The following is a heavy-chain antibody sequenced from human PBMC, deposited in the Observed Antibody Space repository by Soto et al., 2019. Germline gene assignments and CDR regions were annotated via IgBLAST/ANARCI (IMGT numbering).Heavy chain of an antibody. CDR2: INHSGSV. V-gene: IGHV4-34*01. CDR3: AGAGAAIFRGSIGGLDY. D-gene: IGHD3-10*01. J-gene: IGHJ4*02. Sequence: TLSLTCAVNGGAFNGYYWTWIRQPPGKGLEWIGEINHSGSVDYNPSLNSRVTFSIDTSKKQFSLALTSVTAADTAVYYCAGAGAAIFRGSIGGLDYWGQGSLGTVSS. CDR1: GGAFNGYY.